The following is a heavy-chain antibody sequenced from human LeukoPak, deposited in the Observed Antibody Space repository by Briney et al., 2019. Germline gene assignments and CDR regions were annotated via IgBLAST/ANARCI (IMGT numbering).Heavy chain of an antibody. J-gene: IGHJ4*02. D-gene: IGHD6-19*01. Sequence: ASVKVSCKASGYTFTDYALHRVRQAPGQGLEWMGWITTGRGETRYSQEFQRRITFTRDTSASTVYMDLSDLRSEDTAVYYCARGGKQWRGGNYFDSWGQGTLVAVSS. CDR1: GYTFTDYA. V-gene: IGHV1-3*03. CDR2: ITTGRGET. CDR3: ARGGKQWRGGNYFDS.